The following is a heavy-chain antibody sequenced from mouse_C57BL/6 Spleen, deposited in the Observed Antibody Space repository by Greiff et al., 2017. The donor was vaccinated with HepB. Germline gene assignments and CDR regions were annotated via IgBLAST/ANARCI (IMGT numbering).Heavy chain of an antibody. CDR3: GYYGYDEYFDY. V-gene: IGHV1-64*01. CDR1: GYTFTSYW. D-gene: IGHD2-2*01. Sequence: VQLQQPGAELVKPGASVKLSCKASGYTFTSYWMHWVKQRPGQGLEWIGMIHPNSGSTNYNEKFKSKATLTVDKSSSTAYMQLSSLTSEDSAVYYCGYYGYDEYFDYWGQGTTLTVSS. J-gene: IGHJ2*01. CDR2: IHPNSGST.